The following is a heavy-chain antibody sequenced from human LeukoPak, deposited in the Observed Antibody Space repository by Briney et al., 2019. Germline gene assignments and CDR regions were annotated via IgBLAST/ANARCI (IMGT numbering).Heavy chain of an antibody. J-gene: IGHJ4*02. V-gene: IGHV4-59*01. CDR3: ARGPYSGYTLRLLDY. CDR1: GGSISSYY. Sequence: SETLSLTCTVSGGSISSYYWSWIRQPPGKGLEWIGYIYYSGSIKYNPSLKSRVTISLDTSKNQFSLKLTSVIAADTAVYYCARGPYSGYTLRLLDYWGQGTLVTVSS. D-gene: IGHD5-12*01. CDR2: IYYSGSI.